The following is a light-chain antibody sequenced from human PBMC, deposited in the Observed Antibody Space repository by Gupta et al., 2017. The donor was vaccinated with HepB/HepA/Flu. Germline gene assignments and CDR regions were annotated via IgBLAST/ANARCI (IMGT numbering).Light chain of an antibody. J-gene: IGKJ3*01. CDR1: QSISHY. CDR3: QLRSTRPLFT. V-gene: IGKV3-11*01. CDR2: DAS. Sequence: IVLTQSPATLSLSPGERATLSCRASQSISHYLAWYQQKPGQAPRLLIYDASNRATGIPARFSGSGSGTDFTLTISSLEPEDFAVYYCQLRSTRPLFTFGHGTKVDIK.